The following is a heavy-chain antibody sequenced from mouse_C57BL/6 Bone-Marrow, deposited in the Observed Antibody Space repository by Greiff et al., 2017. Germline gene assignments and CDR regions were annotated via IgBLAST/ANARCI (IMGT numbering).Heavy chain of an antibody. CDR2: INPNNGGT. D-gene: IGHD1-1*01. CDR1: GYTFTDYN. V-gene: IGHV1-18*01. Sequence: EVQLQQSGPELVKPGASVKIPCKASGYTFTDYNMDWVKQSHGKSLEWIGDINPNNGGTIYNQKFKGKATLTVDKSSSTAYMELRSLTSEDTAVYYWARWYYGSSYAMDYWGQGTSVTVSS. J-gene: IGHJ4*01. CDR3: ARWYYGSSYAMDY.